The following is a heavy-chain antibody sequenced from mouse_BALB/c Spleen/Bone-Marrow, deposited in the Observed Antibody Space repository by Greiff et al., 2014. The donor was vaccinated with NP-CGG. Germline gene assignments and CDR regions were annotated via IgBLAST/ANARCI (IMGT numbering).Heavy chain of an antibody. D-gene: IGHD1-1*01. CDR2: INPDSSTI. CDR3: ARLYYYGNFAY. Sequence: EVQLQQSGGGLVQPGGSLKLSCAASGFDFSRYWMSWVRQAPGTGLEWIGEINPDSSTINYTPSLKDKFIISRDNAKNTLYLQMSKVRSEDTALYYCARLYYYGNFAYWGQGTTLTVSS. V-gene: IGHV4-1*02. CDR1: GFDFSRYW. J-gene: IGHJ2*01.